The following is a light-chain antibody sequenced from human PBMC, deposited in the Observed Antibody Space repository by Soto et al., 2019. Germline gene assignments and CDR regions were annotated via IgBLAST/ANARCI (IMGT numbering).Light chain of an antibody. CDR3: QQYNSYSPWT. CDR1: QSISSW. CDR2: DAS. J-gene: IGKJ1*01. Sequence: DIQMTQSPSTLSASVGDGVTITCRASQSISSWLAWYQQKPGKAPKLLIYDASSLESGVPSRVSGSGSGTEFTLTISSLQPDDFATYYCQQYNSYSPWTLGQGTKVDIK. V-gene: IGKV1-5*01.